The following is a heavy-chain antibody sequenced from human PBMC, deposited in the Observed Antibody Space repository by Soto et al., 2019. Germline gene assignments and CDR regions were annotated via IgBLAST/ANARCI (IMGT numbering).Heavy chain of an antibody. CDR1: GGSVSSNIAA. CDR3: AGTSSLQLYYMDV. Sequence: SQTLSLNCVISGGSVSSNIAAWNWIRQSPSRGLEWLGRTYYRSRWYNDYAVSVRSRITVNDDTSKNQISLHLNSVTPEDTAVYYCAGTSSLQLYYMDVWDKGTTGTVSS. V-gene: IGHV6-1*01. J-gene: IGHJ6*03. D-gene: IGHD1-7*01. CDR2: TYYRSRWYN.